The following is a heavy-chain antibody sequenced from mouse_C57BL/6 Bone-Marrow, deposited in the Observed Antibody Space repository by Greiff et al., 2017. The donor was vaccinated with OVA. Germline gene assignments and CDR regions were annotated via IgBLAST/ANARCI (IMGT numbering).Heavy chain of an antibody. CDR3: TTSYYYGSSRFDY. V-gene: IGHV14-4*01. CDR2: IDPENGDT. Sequence: VQLQQSGAELVRPGASVKLSCTASGFNIKDDYMHWVKQRPEQGLEWIGWIDPENGDTEYASKFQGKATITADTSSNTAYLQLSSLTSEDTAVYYCTTSYYYGSSRFDYWGQGTTLTVSS. CDR1: GFNIKDDY. D-gene: IGHD1-1*01. J-gene: IGHJ2*01.